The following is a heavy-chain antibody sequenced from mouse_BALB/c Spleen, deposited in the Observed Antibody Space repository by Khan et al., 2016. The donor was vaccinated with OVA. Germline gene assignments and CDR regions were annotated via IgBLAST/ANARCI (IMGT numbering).Heavy chain of an antibody. CDR1: GFSLTNYG. CDR3: ARQPYYHYNIMDY. J-gene: IGHJ4*01. V-gene: IGHV2-6-1*01. Sequence: QVQLKQSGPGLVAPSQSLSITCTISGFSLTNYGVHWVRQPPGKGLEWLVGIWSDGSTTYNAALKSRLTISKDNSKSQVFLKMNSLQTDDTAMYFGARQPYYHYNIMDYWGQGTSVTVSS. D-gene: IGHD2-10*01. CDR2: IWSDGST.